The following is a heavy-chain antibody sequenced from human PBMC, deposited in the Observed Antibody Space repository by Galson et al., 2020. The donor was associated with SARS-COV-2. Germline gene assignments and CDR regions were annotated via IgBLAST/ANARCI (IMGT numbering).Heavy chain of an antibody. J-gene: IGHJ6*02. CDR2: INPNSGAT. V-gene: IGHV1-2*05. Sequence: RQDGPVKVSCKASGYTFTDYYIHWVRQAPGQGLEWMGRINPNSGATKYAQKFEGRVTMTRDTSINTAYMELNRVTYDDTVVYYCARGYGMDVWGQGTTVTVSS. CDR3: ARGYGMDV. CDR1: GYTFTDYY.